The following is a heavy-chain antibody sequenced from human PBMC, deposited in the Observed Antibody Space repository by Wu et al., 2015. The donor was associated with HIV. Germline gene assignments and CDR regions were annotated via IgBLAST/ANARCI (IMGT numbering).Heavy chain of an antibody. J-gene: IGHJ4*02. D-gene: IGHD4-23*01. V-gene: IGHV1-69*12. Sequence: QVQLVQSGAEVKKPGSSVKVSCKASGDTFNIFAINWVRQAPGQGLEWMGGIIPAFGTTDYAGKFQGRVTISADDPTSTAYMELKRLTSEDTAVYYCARPWQLRNGWPFFDYWGQGTLVTVSS. CDR3: ARPWQLRNGWPFFDY. CDR1: GDTFNIFA. CDR2: IIPAFGTT.